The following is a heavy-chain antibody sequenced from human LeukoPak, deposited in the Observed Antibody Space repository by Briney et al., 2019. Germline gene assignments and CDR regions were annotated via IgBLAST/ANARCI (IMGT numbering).Heavy chain of an antibody. D-gene: IGHD3-10*01. CDR2: IYYSGST. CDR1: GFTFGSHA. V-gene: IGHV4-59*11. J-gene: IGHJ4*02. Sequence: GSLRLSCEASGFTFGSHAMYWVRQAPGKGLEWIGYIYYSGSTNYNPSLKSRVTISVDTSKNQFSLKLSSVTAADTAVYYCARDLTMVRGGGLDYWGQGTLVTVSS. CDR3: ARDLTMVRGGGLDY.